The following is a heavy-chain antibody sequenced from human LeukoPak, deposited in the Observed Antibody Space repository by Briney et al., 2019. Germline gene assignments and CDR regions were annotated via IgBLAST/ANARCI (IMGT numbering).Heavy chain of an antibody. CDR3: ARGITSSSWYSGQPNAFDI. CDR1: GGTFSSYA. D-gene: IGHD6-13*01. V-gene: IGHV1-69*05. CDR2: IIPIFGTA. J-gene: IGHJ3*02. Sequence: GASVKVSCKDSGGTFSSYAISWVRQAPGQGLEWMGGIIPIFGTANYAQKFLGRVTITTDESTSTAYMELSSLRSEDTAVYYCARGITSSSWYSGQPNAFDIWGQGTMVTVSS.